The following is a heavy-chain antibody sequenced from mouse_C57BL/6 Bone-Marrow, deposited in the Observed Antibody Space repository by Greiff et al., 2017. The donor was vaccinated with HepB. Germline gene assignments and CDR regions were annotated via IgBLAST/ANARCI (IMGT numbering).Heavy chain of an antibody. CDR2: FYPGSGSI. Sequence: QVQLKQSGAELVKPGASVKLSCKASGYTFTEYTIHWVKQRSGQGLEWIGWFYPGSGSIKYNEKFKDKATLTADKSSSTVYMELSRLTSEDSAVYFCARKGGIYYGNDYAMDYWGQGTSVTVSS. CDR1: GYTFTEYT. V-gene: IGHV1-62-2*01. CDR3: ARKGGIYYGNDYAMDY. J-gene: IGHJ4*01. D-gene: IGHD2-1*01.